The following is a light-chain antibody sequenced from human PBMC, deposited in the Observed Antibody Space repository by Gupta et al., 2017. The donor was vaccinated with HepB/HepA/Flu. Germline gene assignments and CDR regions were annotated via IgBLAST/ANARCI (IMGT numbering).Light chain of an antibody. V-gene: IGLV3-1*01. CDR2: ESN. Sequence: SYELTPPSPVSVAPGQTASITCSGEKLGEKYAFWYQQKTGQSPVLVIYESNKRPSGIPARVSGSNSGNIATLTISGTQIMDEADYYCQAWDSRTVIFGGGTQLTVL. J-gene: IGLJ2*01. CDR1: KLGEKY. CDR3: QAWDSRTVI.